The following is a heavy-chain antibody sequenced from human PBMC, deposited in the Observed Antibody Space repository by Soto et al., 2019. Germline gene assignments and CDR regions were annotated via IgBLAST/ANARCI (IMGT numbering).Heavy chain of an antibody. Sequence: SETLSLTCVVSDGSISTYEWWTWVRQPPGKGLEWIGKMFHSGGADYSPSLKSRVTISADSSKNHLSLRLTAVTAADTAVYYCSTGNVDSMLEYWGQGTQVTVST. J-gene: IGHJ4*02. CDR1: DGSISTYEW. CDR2: MFHSGGA. CDR3: STGNVDSMLEY. D-gene: IGHD3-3*01. V-gene: IGHV4-4*02.